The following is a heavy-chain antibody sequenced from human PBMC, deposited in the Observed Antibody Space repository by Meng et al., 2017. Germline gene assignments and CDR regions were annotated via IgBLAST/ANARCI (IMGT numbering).Heavy chain of an antibody. V-gene: IGHV3-53*01. D-gene: IGHD1-14*01. J-gene: IGHJ3*02. Sequence: GASLKISCAASGFTVSSNYMSWVRQAPGKGLEWVSVIYSGGSTYYADSVKGRFTISRDNSKNTLYLQMNSLRAEDTAVYYCARVSRTRGAFDIWGQGTMVTVSS. CDR1: GFTVSSNY. CDR2: IYSGGST. CDR3: ARVSRTRGAFDI.